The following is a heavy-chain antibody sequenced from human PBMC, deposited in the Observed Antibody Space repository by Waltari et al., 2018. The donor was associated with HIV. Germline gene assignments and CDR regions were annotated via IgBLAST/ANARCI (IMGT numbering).Heavy chain of an antibody. Sequence: QLQLQESGPGLVKLSETLSLTCTVSGGSISSSSYYWGWIRQPPGKGLEWIGSIYYSGSTYYNPSLKSRVTISVDTSKNQFSLKLSSVTAADTAVYYCARGGSSGWIPMYYFDYWGQGTLVTVSS. D-gene: IGHD6-19*01. J-gene: IGHJ4*02. CDR1: GGSISSSSYY. V-gene: IGHV4-39*01. CDR3: ARGGSSGWIPMYYFDY. CDR2: IYYSGST.